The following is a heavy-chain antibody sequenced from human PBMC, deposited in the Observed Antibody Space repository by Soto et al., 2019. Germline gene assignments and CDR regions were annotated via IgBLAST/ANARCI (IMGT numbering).Heavy chain of an antibody. D-gene: IGHD3-10*01. CDR3: ARDGSERHATY. Sequence: QVQLQESGPGLVKPSETLSLTCTVSGDSISTYYWIWIRQPPGKGLEWIGVFYNGGTTNYSPSLKSRVTISVDTSKTQFSLKLNSVTAADTAVYYCARDGSERHATYWGEGILVTVSS. CDR2: FYNGGTT. V-gene: IGHV4-59*01. J-gene: IGHJ4*02. CDR1: GDSISTYY.